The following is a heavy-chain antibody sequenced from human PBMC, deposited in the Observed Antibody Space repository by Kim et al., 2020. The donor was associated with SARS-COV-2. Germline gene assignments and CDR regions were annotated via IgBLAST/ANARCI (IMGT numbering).Heavy chain of an antibody. J-gene: IGHJ3*02. CDR3: ARHRHSRKDAFDI. CDR2: IYYSGST. V-gene: IGHV4-39*01. CDR1: GGSISSSSYY. D-gene: IGHD6-13*01. Sequence: SETLSLTCTVSGGSISSSSYYWGWIRQPPGKGLEWIGSIYYSGSTYYNPSLKSRVTISVDTSKNQFSLKLSSVTAADTAVYYCARHRHSRKDAFDIWGQGTMVTVSS.